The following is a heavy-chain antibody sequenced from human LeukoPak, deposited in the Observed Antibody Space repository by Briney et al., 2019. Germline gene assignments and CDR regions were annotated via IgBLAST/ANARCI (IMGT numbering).Heavy chain of an antibody. CDR2: IYYSGST. Sequence: SETLSLTCTVCGGSISSSSYYWGWIRQPPGKGLEWIGSIYYSGSTYYNPSLKSRVTISVDTSKNQFSLKLSSVTAADTAVYYCARRRTIFGVVIADYWGQGTLVTVSS. V-gene: IGHV4-39*01. D-gene: IGHD3-3*01. CDR3: ARRRTIFGVVIADY. CDR1: GGSISSSSYY. J-gene: IGHJ4*02.